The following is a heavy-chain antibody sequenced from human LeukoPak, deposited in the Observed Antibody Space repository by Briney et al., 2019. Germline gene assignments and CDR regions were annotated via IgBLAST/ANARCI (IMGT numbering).Heavy chain of an antibody. CDR3: AKLLGATMAMEY. CDR1: GFTFSTYA. V-gene: IGHV3-23*01. D-gene: IGHD1-26*01. CDR2: STSGGST. J-gene: IGHJ4*02. Sequence: PGGSLRLSCAASGFTFSTYAMSWVRQAPGKGLEWVSISTSGGSTHYADSVKGLFTISRDNSKNTLYLQMNSLRAEDTAVYYCAKLLGATMAMEYWGQGTMVTVSS.